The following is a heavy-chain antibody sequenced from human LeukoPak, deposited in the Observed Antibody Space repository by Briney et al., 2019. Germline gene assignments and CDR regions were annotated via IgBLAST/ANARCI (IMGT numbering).Heavy chain of an antibody. CDR2: INPNSGGT. J-gene: IGHJ5*02. CDR3: ARGGICSGGSCYSHNWFDP. Sequence: ASVKVSCKASGYTFTGYYMHWVRQAPGQGLEWMGWINPNSGGTNYAQKFQGRVTMTRDTSISTAYVKLSRLRFDDTAVYYCARGGICSGGSCYSHNWFDPWGQGTLVTVSS. V-gene: IGHV1-2*02. CDR1: GYTFTGYY. D-gene: IGHD2-15*01.